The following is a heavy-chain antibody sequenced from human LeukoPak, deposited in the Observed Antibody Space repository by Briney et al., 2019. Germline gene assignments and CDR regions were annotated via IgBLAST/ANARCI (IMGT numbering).Heavy chain of an antibody. V-gene: IGHV4-34*01. CDR1: GGSFSGYY. CDR3: AREGQVGYSYGSDCSGGSCYVAFDI. J-gene: IGHJ3*02. Sequence: SETLSLTCAVYGGSFSGYYWSWIRQPPGKGLEWIGEINHSGSTNYNPSLKSRVTISVDTSKNQFSLKLSSVTAADTAVYYCAREGQVGYSYGSDCSGGSCYVAFDIWGQGTMVTVSS. D-gene: IGHD2-15*01. CDR2: INHSGST.